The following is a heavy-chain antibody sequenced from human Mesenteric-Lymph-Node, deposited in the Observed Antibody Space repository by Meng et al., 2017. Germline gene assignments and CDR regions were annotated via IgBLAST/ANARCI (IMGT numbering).Heavy chain of an antibody. D-gene: IGHD6-13*01. J-gene: IGHJ6*02. V-gene: IGHV3-15*01. Sequence: GGSLRLSCAASGFTFSNAWMSWVRQAPGKGLEWVGRIKSKTDGGTTDYAAPVKGRFTISRDDSKNTLYLQMNSLKTEDTAVYYCTTASPYSSPTDYYYYYDMDVWGQGTTVTVSS. CDR2: IKSKTDGGTT. CDR1: GFTFSNAW. CDR3: TTASPYSSPTDYYYYYDMDV.